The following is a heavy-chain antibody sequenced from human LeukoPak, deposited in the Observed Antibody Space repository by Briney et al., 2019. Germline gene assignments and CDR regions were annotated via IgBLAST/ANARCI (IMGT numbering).Heavy chain of an antibody. Sequence: GGSLRLSCAASGFTFSSYSMNWVRQAPGKGLEWVSSISSSSSYIYYADSVKGRFTISRDNAKNSLYLQMNSLRAEDTAVYYCARLSHKRWLQCFDYWGQGTLVTVSS. D-gene: IGHD5-24*01. V-gene: IGHV3-21*01. CDR3: ARLSHKRWLQCFDY. J-gene: IGHJ4*02. CDR2: ISSSSSYI. CDR1: GFTFSSYS.